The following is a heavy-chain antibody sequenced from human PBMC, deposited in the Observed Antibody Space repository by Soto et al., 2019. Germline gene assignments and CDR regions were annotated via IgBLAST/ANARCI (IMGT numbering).Heavy chain of an antibody. Sequence: PGGSLRLSCLASGFTFASCGMNWVRQAPGKWLEWVAGINSDGTISSYADSVKGRFTISRDNARNTLSLQMNSLRADDTAVYYCARLSGDHSAFFSYGMDAWGQGXTVTVYS. V-gene: IGHV3-74*01. J-gene: IGHJ6*02. CDR1: GFTFASCG. CDR2: INSDGTIS. CDR3: ARLSGDHSAFFSYGMDA. D-gene: IGHD2-21*01.